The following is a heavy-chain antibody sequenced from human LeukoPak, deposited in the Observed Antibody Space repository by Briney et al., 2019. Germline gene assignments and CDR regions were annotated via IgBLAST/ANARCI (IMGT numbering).Heavy chain of an antibody. J-gene: IGHJ4*02. Sequence: GGSLRLSCAASGFTFSSYGLHWVRQAPGKGLGWVTFIRYDGSNQYYADSVKGRFAISRDNSKNTLFLQMDSLRAEDTAVYYCAKGHDYGDSSFDYWGQGTLVTVSS. V-gene: IGHV3-30*02. CDR2: IRYDGSNQ. CDR1: GFTFSSYG. CDR3: AKGHDYGDSSFDY. D-gene: IGHD4-17*01.